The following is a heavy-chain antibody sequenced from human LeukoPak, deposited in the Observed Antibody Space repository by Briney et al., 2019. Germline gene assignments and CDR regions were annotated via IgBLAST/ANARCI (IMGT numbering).Heavy chain of an antibody. D-gene: IGHD3-16*02. CDR3: ARVRLGELSLYTNWFDP. J-gene: IGHJ5*02. CDR2: IYYSGST. CDR1: GGSISSYY. V-gene: IGHV4-59*01. Sequence: SETLSLTCTVSGGSISSYYWSWIRQPPGKGLEWIGYIYYSGSTNYNPSLKSRVTISVDTSKNQFSLKLSSVTAADTAVYYCARVRLGELSLYTNWFDPWGQGTLVTVSS.